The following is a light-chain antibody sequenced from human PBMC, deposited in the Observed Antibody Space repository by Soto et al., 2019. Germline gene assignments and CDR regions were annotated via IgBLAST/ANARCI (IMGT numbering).Light chain of an antibody. V-gene: IGKV1-9*01. CDR2: APS. CDR3: QQLHGYPIT. J-gene: IGKJ5*01. CDR1: QGIDTS. Sequence: IMLTLSLSSLSAYVGDRVTITCRASQGIDTSLAWYQQKPGKAPKLLIYAPSNFQSGVPSRFSGSGSGTHFTLTISSLQPEDFATYYCQQLHGYPITFGQRRLPEVK.